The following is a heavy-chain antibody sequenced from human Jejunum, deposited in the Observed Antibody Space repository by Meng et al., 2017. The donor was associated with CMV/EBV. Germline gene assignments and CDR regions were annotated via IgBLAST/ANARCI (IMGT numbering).Heavy chain of an antibody. D-gene: IGHD1-26*01. Sequence: QVQLQESGPGLLRPSETLSLTCSVSGGSLTNYYWNWIRQTAGKGLEWIGRIYTNGSTHYNPSLKSRLTMSVDLSNNQISLKLRSVTAADTAVYYCARESGSYYWFDPWGQGTLVTVSS. J-gene: IGHJ5*02. V-gene: IGHV4-4*07. CDR1: GGSLTNYY. CDR3: ARESGSYYWFDP. CDR2: IYTNGST.